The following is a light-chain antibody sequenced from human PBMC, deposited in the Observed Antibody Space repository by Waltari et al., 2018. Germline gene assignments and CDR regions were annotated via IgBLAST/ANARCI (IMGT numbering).Light chain of an antibody. CDR3: QSYHAGNPWV. CDR1: SGSIASNY. V-gene: IGLV6-57*03. J-gene: IGLJ3*02. Sequence: NFMLTQPHSVSESPGRTVTISCTRSSGSIASNYVQWYQQRPGSAPTTVIYEDDQRPSWVPDLFAGSIDSSSNSASRTISGLKTEDEADYYCQSYHAGNPWVFGGGTRLTVV. CDR2: EDD.